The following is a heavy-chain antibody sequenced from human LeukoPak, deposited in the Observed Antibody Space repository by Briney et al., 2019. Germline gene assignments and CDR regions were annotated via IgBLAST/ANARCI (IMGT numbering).Heavy chain of an antibody. D-gene: IGHD1-26*01. V-gene: IGHV1-69*04. CDR2: IIPILGIA. J-gene: IGHJ5*02. Sequence: GGSLRLSCAASGFTFSSYAISWVRQAPGQGLEWMGRIIPILGIANYAQKFQGRVTITADKSTSTAYMELSSLRSEDTAVYYCARAVGATRSWFDPWGQGTLVTVSS. CDR1: GFTFSSYA. CDR3: ARAVGATRSWFDP.